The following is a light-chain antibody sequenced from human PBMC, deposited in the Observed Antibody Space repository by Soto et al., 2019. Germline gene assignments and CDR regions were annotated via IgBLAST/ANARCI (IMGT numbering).Light chain of an antibody. V-gene: IGLV2-14*01. CDR1: SSDVGGYNY. CDR3: SSYTRSSTHV. Sequence: QSALTQPASVSGSPGQSITISCTGTSSDVGGYNYVSWYQQHPGKAPKLMIYEVSNRPSGVSNRFSGSKSGNTASLTISGLQAEDEANYYCSSYTRSSTHVFGTGNKLTVL. J-gene: IGLJ1*01. CDR2: EVS.